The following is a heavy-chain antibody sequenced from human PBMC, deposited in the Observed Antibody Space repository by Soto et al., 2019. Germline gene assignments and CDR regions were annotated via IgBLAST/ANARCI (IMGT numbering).Heavy chain of an antibody. CDR1: GWSISRYY. CDR3: ASTPRYYYDSSGYYDY. D-gene: IGHD3-22*01. CDR2: IYYSGST. Sequence: PSETLSLTCPFSGWSISRYYWSWIPQPPGKGLEWIGYIYYSGSTNYNPSLKSRVTISVDTSKNQFSLKLSSVTAADTAVYYCASTPRYYYDSSGYYDYWGQGTLVTVSS. J-gene: IGHJ4*02. V-gene: IGHV4-59*08.